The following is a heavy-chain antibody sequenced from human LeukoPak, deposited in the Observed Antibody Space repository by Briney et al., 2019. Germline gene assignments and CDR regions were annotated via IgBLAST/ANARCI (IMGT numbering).Heavy chain of an antibody. CDR2: IYYSGST. J-gene: IGHJ4*02. Sequence: SETLSLTCTVSGGPISSSSYYWGWIRQPPGKGLEWIGSIYYSGSTNYNPSLKSRVTISVDTSKNQFSLKLSSVTAADTAVYYCARLITGTVFDSWGQGTLVTVSS. V-gene: IGHV4-39*01. D-gene: IGHD1-20*01. CDR1: GGPISSSSYY. CDR3: ARLITGTVFDS.